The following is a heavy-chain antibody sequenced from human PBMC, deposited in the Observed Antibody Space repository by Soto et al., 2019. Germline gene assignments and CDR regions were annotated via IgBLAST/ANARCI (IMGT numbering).Heavy chain of an antibody. Sequence: NPLETLSLTCSVSGGSISGSYWSWIRQSPGKGLEWLGYVYYTGSTNYSPSLRSRVSISVDTSKNEFSLRLSSVTAADTAVYFCARSVAVPGAHIDYWGQGTQVTAPQ. V-gene: IGHV4-59*01. CDR2: VYYTGST. D-gene: IGHD6-19*01. CDR3: ARSVAVPGAHIDY. CDR1: GGSISGSY. J-gene: IGHJ4*02.